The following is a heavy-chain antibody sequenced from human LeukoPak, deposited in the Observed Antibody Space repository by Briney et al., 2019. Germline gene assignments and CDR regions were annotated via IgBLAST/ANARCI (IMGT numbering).Heavy chain of an antibody. CDR2: IRYDGSNK. Sequence: GGSLRLSCAASGFTFSSYGMHWVRQAPGKGLEWVAFIRYDGSNKYYADSVKGRFTISRDNSKNTLYLQMNSLRAEDTAVYYCARGHSSSWHGDYWFDPWGQGTLVTVSS. CDR1: GFTFSSYG. J-gene: IGHJ5*02. D-gene: IGHD6-13*01. V-gene: IGHV3-30*02. CDR3: ARGHSSSWHGDYWFDP.